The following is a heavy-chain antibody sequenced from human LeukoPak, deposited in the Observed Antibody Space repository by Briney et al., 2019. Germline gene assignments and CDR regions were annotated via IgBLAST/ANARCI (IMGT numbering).Heavy chain of an antibody. D-gene: IGHD1-7*01. CDR3: ARSIRGTTNSNWFDP. J-gene: IGHJ5*02. CDR1: GGTFSSYA. V-gene: IGHV1-69*05. Sequence: EASVKVSCKAFGGTFSSYAISWVRQAPGQGLEWMGRIIPIFGTANYAQKFQGRVTITTDESTSTAYMELSSLRSEDTAVCYCARSIRGTTNSNWFDPWGQGTLVTVSS. CDR2: IIPIFGTA.